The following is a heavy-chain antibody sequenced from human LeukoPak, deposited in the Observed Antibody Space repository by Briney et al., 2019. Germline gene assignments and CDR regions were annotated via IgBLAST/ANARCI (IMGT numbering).Heavy chain of an antibody. CDR1: GGSIISSTYY. D-gene: IGHD6-13*01. CDR2: IYDSGTT. CDR3: AKLYGGSSSWYFDS. V-gene: IGHV4-39*01. Sequence: SETLSLTCTVSGGSIISSTYYWGWIRQPPGKGLEWIGSIYDSGTTYYNPSLRSRVTIFVDTSKNQFSLKLSSVTAADTAVYYCAKLYGGSSSWYFDSWGQGTLVTVSS. J-gene: IGHJ4*02.